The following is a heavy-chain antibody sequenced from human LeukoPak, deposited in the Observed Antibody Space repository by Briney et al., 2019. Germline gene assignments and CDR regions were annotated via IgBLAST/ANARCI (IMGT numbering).Heavy chain of an antibody. Sequence: GGSLRLSCAASGFIFSNYGMYWVRQAPGKGLEWVAFIWYDGSNKYYADSVKGRFTISRDNSKNTLYLQMNSLRAEDTAVYYCASGHRYGAQSGIDYWGQGTLVTVSS. CDR2: IWYDGSNK. V-gene: IGHV3-30*02. CDR3: ASGHRYGAQSGIDY. D-gene: IGHD3-9*01. CDR1: GFIFSNYG. J-gene: IGHJ4*02.